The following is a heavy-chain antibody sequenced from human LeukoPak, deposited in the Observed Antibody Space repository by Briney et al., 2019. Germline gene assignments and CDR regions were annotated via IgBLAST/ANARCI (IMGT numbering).Heavy chain of an antibody. Sequence: SETLSLTCPVSGGSIRSYYWSWIRQPPGKGLEWIGYIYYSGSTNYNPSLKSRVTISVDTSKNQFSLKLSSVTAADTAVYYCARGSDTAMGVDYYYGMDVWGKGTTVTVSS. V-gene: IGHV4-59*01. J-gene: IGHJ6*04. CDR3: ARGSDTAMGVDYYYGMDV. D-gene: IGHD5-18*01. CDR1: GGSIRSYY. CDR2: IYYSGST.